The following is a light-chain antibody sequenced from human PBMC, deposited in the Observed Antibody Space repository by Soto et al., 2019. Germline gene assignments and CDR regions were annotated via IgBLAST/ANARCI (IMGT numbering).Light chain of an antibody. CDR2: GAS. CDR1: QSVSSSY. Sequence: EIVWTQSPGTLSLSPGERAPTSCLASQSVSSSYLAWYQQKPGQAPRLLIYGASSRAPGIPDRFRGSGSGTDFSLTISRLEPEDFAVYYCQQYGGTPWTFGQGTKVDIK. CDR3: QQYGGTPWT. J-gene: IGKJ1*01. V-gene: IGKV3-20*01.